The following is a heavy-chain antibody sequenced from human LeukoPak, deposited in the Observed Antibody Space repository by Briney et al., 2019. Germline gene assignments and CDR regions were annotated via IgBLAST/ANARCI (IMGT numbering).Heavy chain of an antibody. CDR1: GFTFSSYA. CDR2: ISYDGSNK. V-gene: IGHV3-30*18. J-gene: IGHJ4*02. D-gene: IGHD3-22*01. Sequence: GGSLRLSCAASGFTFSSYAMHWVRQAPGKGLEWVAVISYDGSNKYYADSVKGRFTISRDNSKNTLYLQMNSLRAEDTAVYYCAKDYYDSSGYYEPLFDYWGQGTLVTVSS. CDR3: AKDYYDSSGYYEPLFDY.